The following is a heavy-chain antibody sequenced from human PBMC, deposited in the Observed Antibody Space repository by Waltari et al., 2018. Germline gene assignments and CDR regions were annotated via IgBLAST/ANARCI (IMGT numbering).Heavy chain of an antibody. CDR3: ARDQTWIQLWLPSY. D-gene: IGHD5-18*01. CDR2: ISYDGSNK. V-gene: IGHV3-30*04. Sequence: QVQLVESGGGVVQPGRSLRLSCAASGFTFSRYAMHWVRQAPGKGLEWVAVISYDGSNKYYADSVKGRFTISRDNSKNTLYLQMNSLRAEDTAVYYCARDQTWIQLWLPSYWGQGTLVTVSS. CDR1: GFTFSRYA. J-gene: IGHJ4*02.